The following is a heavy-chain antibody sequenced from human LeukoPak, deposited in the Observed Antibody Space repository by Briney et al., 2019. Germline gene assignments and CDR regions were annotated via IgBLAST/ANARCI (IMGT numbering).Heavy chain of an antibody. V-gene: IGHV3-48*02. CDR2: ISSGSSI. CDR3: AREGVRGSYYGH. CDR1: GFTFNTYS. Sequence: PGGSLRLSCAASGFTFNTYSMNWLRQAPGQGLEWISYISSGSSIYYADSVRGRFTISRDNAKSSLYLQMSSLRDEDTAVYYCAREGVRGSYYGHWGQGTLVTVSS. J-gene: IGHJ4*02. D-gene: IGHD3-10*01.